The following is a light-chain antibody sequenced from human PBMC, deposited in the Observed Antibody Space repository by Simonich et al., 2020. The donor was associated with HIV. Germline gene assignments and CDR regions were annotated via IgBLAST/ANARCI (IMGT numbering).Light chain of an antibody. CDR3: QSYDSSKNQGV. CDR1: SGSIASNY. CDR2: EDN. J-gene: IGLJ2*01. Sequence: NFMLTQPHSVSESPGKTVTISCTRSSGSIASNYVQWYQQRPGSSPTTVIYEDNQRPSGVPDRFSGSIDSSSNSASLTISGLKTEDEADYYCQSYDSSKNQGVLGGGTKLTVL. V-gene: IGLV6-57*01.